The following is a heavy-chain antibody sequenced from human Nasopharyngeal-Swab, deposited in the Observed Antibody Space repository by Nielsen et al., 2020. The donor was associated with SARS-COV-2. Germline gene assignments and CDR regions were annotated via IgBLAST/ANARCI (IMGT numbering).Heavy chain of an antibody. J-gene: IGHJ4*02. V-gene: IGHV4-39*01. CDR2: IYYSGST. D-gene: IGHD3-22*01. Sequence: WIRQPPGKGLEWIGSIYYSGSTYYNPSLKGRVTISVDTSKNQFSLKLSSVTAADTAVYYCARLYRVVYDSSGYPDYWGQGTLVTVSS. CDR3: ARLYRVVYDSSGYPDY.